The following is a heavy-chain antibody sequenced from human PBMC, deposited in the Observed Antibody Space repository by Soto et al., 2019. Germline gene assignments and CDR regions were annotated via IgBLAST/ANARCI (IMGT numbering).Heavy chain of an antibody. V-gene: IGHV4-4*07. CDR2: IYTSGST. CDR3: ARERSSSWTAYYYYGMDV. J-gene: IGHJ6*02. D-gene: IGHD6-13*01. CDR1: GGSISSYY. Sequence: SETLSLTCSGSGGSISSYYWSWIRQPAGKGLEWIGRIYTSGSTNYNPSLKSRVTMSVDTSKNQFSLKLNSVTAADTALYYCARERSSSWTAYYYYGMDVWGQGTTVTVS.